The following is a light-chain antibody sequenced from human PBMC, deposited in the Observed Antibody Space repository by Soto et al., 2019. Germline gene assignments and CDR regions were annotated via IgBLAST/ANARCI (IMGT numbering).Light chain of an antibody. CDR3: LQHNTYPLT. CDR1: QGIRHD. CDR2: AAS. Sequence: DIQMTQSPSSLSASVGDRVTITCRASQGIRHDLGWYQQKPGKAPKRLIYAASSLQSGVPSRFSGFGSGTEFTLTISSLQPEDSATYYCLQHNTYPLTFGGGTKVDI. J-gene: IGKJ4*01. V-gene: IGKV1-17*01.